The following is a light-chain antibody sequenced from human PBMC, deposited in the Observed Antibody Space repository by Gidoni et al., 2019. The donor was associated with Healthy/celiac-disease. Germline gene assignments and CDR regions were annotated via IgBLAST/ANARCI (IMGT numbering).Light chain of an antibody. Sequence: EMVLTQSPGTLSLSPGERATLSCRASQSVSSSYLAWYQQKPGQAPRLLIYGASSSATGIPDRFSGSGSGTDFTLTISRLEPEDFAVYYCQQYGSPPWTFGQGTKVEIK. CDR3: QQYGSPPWT. J-gene: IGKJ1*01. V-gene: IGKV3-20*01. CDR2: GAS. CDR1: QSVSSSY.